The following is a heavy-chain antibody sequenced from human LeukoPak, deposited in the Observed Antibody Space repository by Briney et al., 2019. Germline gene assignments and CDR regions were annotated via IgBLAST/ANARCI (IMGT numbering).Heavy chain of an antibody. V-gene: IGHV1-2*06. CDR3: ARGTANTVFEY. J-gene: IGHJ4*02. CDR2: INPNSGGT. CDR1: GYTFTYYF. Sequence: ASVKVSCKASGYTFTYYFIHWVGQAPGQGLEWMGRINPNSGGTKLAQKSQGRVTMTTDMSIDTAYMDLSRLTSDDTAVYYSARGTANTVFEYWGQGTLVTVSS. D-gene: IGHD4-17*01.